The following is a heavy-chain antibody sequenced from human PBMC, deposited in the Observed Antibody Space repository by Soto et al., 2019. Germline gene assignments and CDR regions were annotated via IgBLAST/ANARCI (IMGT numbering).Heavy chain of an antibody. Sequence: GGSLRLSCAASGFTFSSYAMSWVRQAPGKGLEWVSAISGSGGSTYYADSVKGRFTISRDNSKNTLYLQMNSLRAEDTAVYYCAKDTIAYSSTWYGYWGQGTLVPVS. J-gene: IGHJ4*02. CDR2: ISGSGGST. V-gene: IGHV3-23*01. D-gene: IGHD6-13*01. CDR1: GFTFSSYA. CDR3: AKDTIAYSSTWYGY.